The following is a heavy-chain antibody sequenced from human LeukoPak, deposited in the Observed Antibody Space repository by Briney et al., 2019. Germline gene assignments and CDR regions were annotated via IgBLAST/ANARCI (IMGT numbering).Heavy chain of an antibody. Sequence: ASVKVSCKASGYTFTGYYVHWVRQAPGQGLEWMGWINPNSGGTNYAQKFQGRVTMTRDTSISTAYMELSRLRSDDTAVYYCARDFWSSDAFDIWGQGTMVTVSS. CDR1: GYTFTGYY. CDR2: INPNSGGT. CDR3: ARDFWSSDAFDI. J-gene: IGHJ3*02. D-gene: IGHD3-3*01. V-gene: IGHV1-2*02.